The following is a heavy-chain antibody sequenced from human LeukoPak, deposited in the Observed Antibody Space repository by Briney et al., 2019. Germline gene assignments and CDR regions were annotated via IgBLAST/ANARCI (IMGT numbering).Heavy chain of an antibody. D-gene: IGHD5-18*01. Sequence: SETLSLTCTVSGGSISSYYWSWIRQPAGKGLEWIGRIYTSGSTNYNPSLKSRVTMSVDTSKNQFSLKLSSVTAADTAVYYCARGFRQLWATADVDFWFDPWGQGTLVTVSS. V-gene: IGHV4-4*07. CDR2: IYTSGST. J-gene: IGHJ5*02. CDR3: ARGFRQLWATADVDFWFDP. CDR1: GGSISSYY.